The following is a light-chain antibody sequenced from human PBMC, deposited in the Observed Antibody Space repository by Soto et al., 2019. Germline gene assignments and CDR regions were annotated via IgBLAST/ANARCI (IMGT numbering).Light chain of an antibody. J-gene: IGKJ1*01. CDR2: AAS. V-gene: IGKV1-39*01. CDR3: QQSYSYIRA. Sequence: DIQMTQSPSSLSASVGDTVTITCRASQNIRNFLHWYQQKPGKAPKLLIFAASNLKSGVPSRFTASGSGTEFTLIISSLQPGDLATYYCQQSYSYIRAFGQGTTV. CDR1: QNIRNF.